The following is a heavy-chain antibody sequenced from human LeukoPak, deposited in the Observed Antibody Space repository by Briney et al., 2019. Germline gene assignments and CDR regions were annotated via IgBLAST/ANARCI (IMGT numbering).Heavy chain of an antibody. CDR2: INPNSGGT. J-gene: IGHJ3*02. CDR3: ARHGPYPWILGRAFDI. V-gene: IGHV1-2*02. D-gene: IGHD5-18*01. Sequence: ASVKVSCKASGYTFTGYYMHWVRQAPGQGLEWMGWINPNSGGTNYAQKFQGRVTMTRDTSISTAYMELSRLRSDDTAVYYCARHGPYPWILGRAFDIWGQGTMVTVSS. CDR1: GYTFTGYY.